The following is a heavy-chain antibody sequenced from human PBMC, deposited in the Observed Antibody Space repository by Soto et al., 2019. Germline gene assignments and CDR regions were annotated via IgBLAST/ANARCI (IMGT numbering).Heavy chain of an antibody. CDR3: ALLWRDFSNRFAP. CDR2: MNPDSGKA. V-gene: IGHV1-8*01. D-gene: IGHD3-3*01. J-gene: IGHJ5*02. Sequence: ASVKVCCKASGYTFTSYNIKWVRQAPGQGLEWMGWMNPDSGKAGYAQRFLGRVTMTRNTSINTAYMELSSLRSDDTAVYYCALLWRDFSNRFAPWGQGTLGTVSP. CDR1: GYTFTSYN.